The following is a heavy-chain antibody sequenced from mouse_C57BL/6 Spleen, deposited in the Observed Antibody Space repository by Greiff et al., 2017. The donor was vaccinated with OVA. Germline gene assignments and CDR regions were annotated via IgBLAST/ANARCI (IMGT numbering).Heavy chain of an antibody. CDR1: GYTFTDYY. CDR2: INPNNGGT. V-gene: IGHV1-26*01. J-gene: IGHJ4*01. CDR3: ARSWRLRRYYAMDY. Sequence: EVQLQQSGPELVKPGASVKISCKASGYTFTDYYMNWVKQSHGKSLEWIGDINPNNGGTSYNQKFKGKATLTVDKSSSTAYMELRSLTSEDSAVYYCARSWRLRRYYAMDYWGQGTSVTVSS. D-gene: IGHD2-4*01.